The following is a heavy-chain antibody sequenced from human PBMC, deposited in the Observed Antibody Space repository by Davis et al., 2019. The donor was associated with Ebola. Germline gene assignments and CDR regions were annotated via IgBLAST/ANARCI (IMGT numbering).Heavy chain of an antibody. CDR2: ISWNGGSK. D-gene: IGHD6-13*01. Sequence: GGSLRLSCAASGLIFSSFEMNWVRQTPGKGLEWVSGISWNGGSKDYADSVKGRFTISRDNAKNSLYLQMNSLTPEDTAFYYCARVNVVAAGSFDFWGQGTRVTVSA. V-gene: IGHV3-9*01. CDR3: ARVNVVAAGSFDF. CDR1: GLIFSSFE. J-gene: IGHJ4*02.